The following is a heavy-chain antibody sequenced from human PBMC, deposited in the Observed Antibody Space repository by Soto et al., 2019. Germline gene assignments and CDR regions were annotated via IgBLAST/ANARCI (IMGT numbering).Heavy chain of an antibody. V-gene: IGHV4-4*02. CDR1: GGSISSSNW. J-gene: IGHJ6*02. Sequence: SETLSLTCAVSGGSISSSNWWSWVRQPPGKGLEWIGEIYHSGSTNHNPSLKSRVTISVDKSKNQFSLKLSSVTAADTAVYYCARLPIAAAYYYGMDVWGQGTTVTVSS. CDR3: ARLPIAAAYYYGMDV. D-gene: IGHD6-13*01. CDR2: IYHSGST.